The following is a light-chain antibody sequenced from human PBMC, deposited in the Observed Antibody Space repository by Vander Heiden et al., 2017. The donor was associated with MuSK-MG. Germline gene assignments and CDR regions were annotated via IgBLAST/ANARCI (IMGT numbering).Light chain of an antibody. V-gene: IGKV4-1*01. CDR2: WAS. CDR1: QSVLYSSNNKNY. CDR3: QQYYTTPWT. Sequence: DIVMTQSSDSLAVSLGGRATINCKSSQSVLYSSNNKNYLAWYQQKPGQPPKLLIYWASTRESGVPDRFSGSGSGTEFTLTISSLQAEDVAVYYCQQYYTTPWTFGQGTKVETK. J-gene: IGKJ1*01.